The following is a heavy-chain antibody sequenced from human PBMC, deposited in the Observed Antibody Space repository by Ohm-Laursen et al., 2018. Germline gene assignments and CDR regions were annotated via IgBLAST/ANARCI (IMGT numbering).Heavy chain of an antibody. D-gene: IGHD6-13*01. CDR1: GGSISSYY. CDR3: ARIEQQLTYNFDY. Sequence: SDTLSLTCTVSGGSISSYYWSWSRQPPGKGLEWIGSIYHSGRTYYNPSLKSRLTISVDTSKNHFSLNLSSVTAADTAVYYCARIEQQLTYNFDYRGQGTLVTVSS. J-gene: IGHJ4*02. V-gene: IGHV4-59*08. CDR2: IYHSGRT.